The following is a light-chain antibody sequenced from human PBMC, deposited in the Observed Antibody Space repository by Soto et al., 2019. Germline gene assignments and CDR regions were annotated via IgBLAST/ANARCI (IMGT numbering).Light chain of an antibody. CDR2: DNN. CDR3: GTWDSSLSAYD. Sequence: QSVLTQPPSVSAATGQKVTISCSGSSSNIGNNYVSWYQQLPGTAPKLLIYDNNKRPSGIPDRFSGSKSGTSATLGITGLQTGDEADYYCGTWDSSLSAYDFGTGTKLTVL. CDR1: SSNIGNNY. J-gene: IGLJ1*01. V-gene: IGLV1-51*01.